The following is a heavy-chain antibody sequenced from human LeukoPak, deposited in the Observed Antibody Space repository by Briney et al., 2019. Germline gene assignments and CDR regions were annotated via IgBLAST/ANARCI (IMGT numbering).Heavy chain of an antibody. V-gene: IGHV3-21*01. CDR1: GFSLTNDA. D-gene: IGHD1-26*01. CDR3: TSESIVSREGFDP. CDR2: ISPDSSYI. Sequence: GGPLRPSCGAFGFSLTNDAMNWVRHPPGKGLEWVSSISPDSSYIYYADSVRGRFTISRDTAKNSLYLQMNSLRAEDTAFYYCTSESIVSREGFDPWGQGTLVTVSS. J-gene: IGHJ5*02.